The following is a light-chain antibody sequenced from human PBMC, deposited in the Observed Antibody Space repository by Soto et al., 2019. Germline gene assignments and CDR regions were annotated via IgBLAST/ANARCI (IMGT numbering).Light chain of an antibody. CDR3: CSYAGSYTLL. CDR2: DVS. V-gene: IGLV2-11*01. Sequence: QAALTQPRSVSGAPGQSGTISCTGTSSDVGGYNYVSWYQQHPGKAPKLMIYDVSKRPSGVPDRFSGSKSGNTASLTISGLQAEDEADYYCCSYAGSYTLLFGGGTKLTVL. J-gene: IGLJ2*01. CDR1: SSDVGGYNY.